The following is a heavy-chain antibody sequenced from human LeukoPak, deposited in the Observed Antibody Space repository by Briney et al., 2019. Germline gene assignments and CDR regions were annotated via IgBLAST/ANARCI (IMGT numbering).Heavy chain of an antibody. CDR3: AKEVAGSGSPPFDY. CDR1: GFTFSSYA. D-gene: IGHD3-3*01. V-gene: IGHV3-23*01. CDR2: ISASGSRS. Sequence: PGASLRLSCAGSGFTFSSYAMSWVRQAPGKGLEWVSGISASGSRSYYVDSVKGRFTFSRDNSKKTLYLQMNSLRAEDTAIYYCAKEVAGSGSPPFDYWGQGTPVTVSS. J-gene: IGHJ4*02.